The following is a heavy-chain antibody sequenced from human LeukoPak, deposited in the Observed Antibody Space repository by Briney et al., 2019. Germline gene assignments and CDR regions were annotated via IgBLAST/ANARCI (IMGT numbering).Heavy chain of an antibody. CDR3: ARDRADPNYYYYGMDV. CDR2: ISYDGSNK. J-gene: IGHJ6*02. Sequence: PGGSLRLSCAASGFTFSSYGMHWVRQAPGKGLEWVAVISYDGSNKYYADSVKGRFTISRHNSKNTLYLQMNSLRAEDTAVYYCARDRADPNYYYYGMDVWGQGTTVTVSS. V-gene: IGHV3-30*03. CDR1: GFTFSSYG.